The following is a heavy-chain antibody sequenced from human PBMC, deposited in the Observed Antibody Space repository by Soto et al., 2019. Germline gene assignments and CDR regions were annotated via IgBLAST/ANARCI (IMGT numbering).Heavy chain of an antibody. V-gene: IGHV1-3*01. Sequence: ASVKVSCKASGYTFTSYAMHWVRQAPGQRLEWMGWINAGNGNTKYSQKFQGRFTISRDNSKSTLYLQMNSLRAEDTAVYYCARDEGPAAMRYYYYGMDVWGQGTTVTVSS. J-gene: IGHJ6*02. D-gene: IGHD2-2*01. CDR2: INAGNGNT. CDR3: ARDEGPAAMRYYYYGMDV. CDR1: GYTFTSYA.